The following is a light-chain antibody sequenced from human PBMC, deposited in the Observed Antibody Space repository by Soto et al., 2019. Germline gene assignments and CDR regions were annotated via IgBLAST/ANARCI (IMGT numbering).Light chain of an antibody. CDR1: QTISSW. J-gene: IGKJ1*01. CDR2: KAS. Sequence: DIQMTQSPPTLSASFGDRVTITCRASQTISSWLAWYQQKPGKAPKLLIYKASTLKSGVPSRFSGSGSGTEFTLTISSLQPDDFATYYCQHYNSYSEAFGQGTKVDI. V-gene: IGKV1-5*03. CDR3: QHYNSYSEA.